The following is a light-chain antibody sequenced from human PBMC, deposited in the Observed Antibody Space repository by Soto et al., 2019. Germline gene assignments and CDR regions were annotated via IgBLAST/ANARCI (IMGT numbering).Light chain of an antibody. V-gene: IGLV2-14*01. J-gene: IGLJ1*01. CDR1: SSDVGGYNY. CDR2: DVS. Sequence: QSVLTQPASGSGSPGQSITISCTGTSSDVGGYNYVSWYQQHPGKAPKLMIYDVSNRPSGVSNRFSGSKSGNTASLTISGRQAEDEADYYCSSYTSSSTRVFGTGTKLTVL. CDR3: SSYTSSSTRV.